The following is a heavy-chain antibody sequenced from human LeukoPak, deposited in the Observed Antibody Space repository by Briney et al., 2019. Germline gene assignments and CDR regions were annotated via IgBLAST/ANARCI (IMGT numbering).Heavy chain of an antibody. CDR2: INQDVTEK. D-gene: IGHD2-15*01. CDR1: GFTLSSYW. J-gene: IGHJ3*02. Sequence: AGGSLRLSCAVSGFTLSSYWMTWVRQAPGKGLEWAANINQDVTEKYYVDSVKGRFTISRDSAKNSLYLQMNSLRAEDTAVYYCARDHEGGFDIWGQGTMVTVSS. V-gene: IGHV3-7*01. CDR3: ARDHEGGFDI.